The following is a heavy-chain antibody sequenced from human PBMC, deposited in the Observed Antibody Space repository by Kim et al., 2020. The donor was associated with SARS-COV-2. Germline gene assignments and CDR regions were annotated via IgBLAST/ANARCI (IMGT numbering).Heavy chain of an antibody. CDR1: GYTFTGYY. J-gene: IGHJ6*02. CDR2: INPNSGGT. D-gene: IGHD4-17*01. CDR3: ARARVTTVTTRGPSYDSSRVYYGMDV. V-gene: IGHV1-2*06. Sequence: ASVKVSCKASGYTFTGYYMHWVRQAPGQGLEWMGRINPNSGGTNYAQKFQGRVTMTRDTSISTAYMELSRLRSDDTAVYYCARARVTTVTTRGPSYDSSRVYYGMDVWGQGTTVTVSS.